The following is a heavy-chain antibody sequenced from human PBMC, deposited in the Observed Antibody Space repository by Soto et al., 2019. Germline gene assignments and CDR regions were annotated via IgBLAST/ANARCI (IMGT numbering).Heavy chain of an antibody. J-gene: IGHJ4*02. CDR1: GYTFTSYA. Sequence: ASVKVSCKASGYTFTSYAMHWVRQAPGQRLEWMGWINAGNGNTKYSQKFQGRVTITRDTSASTAYMELSSLRSEDTAVYYCARDSLYCSGGSCPAFDYWGPGTLVPVSS. CDR3: ARDSLYCSGGSCPAFDY. D-gene: IGHD2-15*01. V-gene: IGHV1-3*01. CDR2: INAGNGNT.